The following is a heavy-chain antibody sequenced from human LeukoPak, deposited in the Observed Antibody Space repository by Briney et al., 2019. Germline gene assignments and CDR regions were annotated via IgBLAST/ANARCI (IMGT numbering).Heavy chain of an antibody. CDR2: ISSSSSCI. J-gene: IGHJ3*02. D-gene: IGHD1-26*01. V-gene: IGHV3-21*01. CDR3: ARDEWGDAFDI. Sequence: GGSLRLSCAASGFTFSSYSMNWVRQAPGKGLEWVSSISSSSSCIHSADSVRGRFTISRDNAKNSLSLQMNSLRAEDTAVYYCARDEWGDAFDIWGQGTMVTVFS. CDR1: GFTFSSYS.